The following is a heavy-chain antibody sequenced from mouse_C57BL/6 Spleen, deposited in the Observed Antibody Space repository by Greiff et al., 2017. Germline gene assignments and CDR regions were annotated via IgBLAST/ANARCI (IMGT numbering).Heavy chain of an antibody. J-gene: IGHJ2*01. CDR3: ARSDAHFDY. CDR1: GFTFSSYA. Sequence: EVQVVESGGGLVKPGGSLKLSCAASGFTFSSYAMSWVRQTPEKRLEWVATISDGGSYTYYPDNVKGRFTISRDNAKNNLYLQMSHLKSEDTAMYYCARSDAHFDYWGQGTTLTVSS. CDR2: ISDGGSYT. V-gene: IGHV5-4*01.